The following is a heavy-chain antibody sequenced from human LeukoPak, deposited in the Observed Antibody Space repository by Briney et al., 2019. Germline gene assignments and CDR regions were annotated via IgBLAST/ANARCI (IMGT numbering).Heavy chain of an antibody. Sequence: TSETLSLTCTVSGGSISSSSYYWGWIRQPPGKGLEWIGSIYYSGSTYYNPSLKSRVTISVDTSKNQFSLKLSSVTAADTAVYYCARATYNYAWGTYRLIGYLDYWGQGTLVTVSS. CDR1: GGSISSSSYY. CDR3: ARATYNYAWGTYRLIGYLDY. CDR2: IYYSGST. V-gene: IGHV4-39*01. D-gene: IGHD3-16*02. J-gene: IGHJ4*02.